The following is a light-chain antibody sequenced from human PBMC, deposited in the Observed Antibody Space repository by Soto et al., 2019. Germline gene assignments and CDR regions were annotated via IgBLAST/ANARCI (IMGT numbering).Light chain of an antibody. CDR1: QSIASY. CDR3: ERSYSIHT. Sequence: DIQMTQSPSSLSASVGDRVTITCRASQSIASYLSWYQQKPGEAPKLLIFAASSLQGGVPSRFSGSGSGSDFTLTISTLQPADFATYYCERSYSIHTFGPGAKVD. V-gene: IGKV1-39*01. CDR2: AAS. J-gene: IGKJ3*01.